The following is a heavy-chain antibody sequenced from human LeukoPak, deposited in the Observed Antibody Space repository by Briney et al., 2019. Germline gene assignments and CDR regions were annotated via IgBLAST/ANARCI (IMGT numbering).Heavy chain of an antibody. D-gene: IGHD6-13*01. J-gene: IGHJ6*02. CDR3: ARASPIAAAGTYYYYYGMDV. CDR2: ISYDGSNK. CDR1: GFTFSSYA. V-gene: IGHV3-30*04. Sequence: GGSLRLSCAASGFTFSSYAMHWVRQAPGKGLEGVAVISYDGSNKYYADSVKGRFTISRDNSKNTLYLQMNSLRAEDTAVYYCARASPIAAAGTYYYYYGMDVWGQGTTVTVSS.